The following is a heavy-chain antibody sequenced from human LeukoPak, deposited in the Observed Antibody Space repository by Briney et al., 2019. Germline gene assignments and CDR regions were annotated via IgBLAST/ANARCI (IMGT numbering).Heavy chain of an antibody. J-gene: IGHJ6*03. CDR3: AKDGTYYDFWSGYYKGPPPGDYMDV. CDR2: ISWDGGST. D-gene: IGHD3-3*01. Sequence: GGSLRLSCAASGFTFDDYAMHWVRQAPGKGLEWVSLISWDGGSTYYADSVKGRFTISRDNSKNSLYLQMNSLRAEDTALYYCAKDGTYYDFWSGYYKGPPPGDYMDVWGKGTTVTVSS. V-gene: IGHV3-43D*03. CDR1: GFTFDDYA.